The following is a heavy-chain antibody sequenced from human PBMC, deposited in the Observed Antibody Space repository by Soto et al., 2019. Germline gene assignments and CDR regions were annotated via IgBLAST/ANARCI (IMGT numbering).Heavy chain of an antibody. CDR3: AREVLDYGMDV. Sequence: SETLSLTCTVSGGSISSGGYYWSWIRQHPGKGLEWIGYIYYSGSTYYNPSLKSRVTISVDTSKNQFSLKLSSVTAADTAVYYCAREVLDYGMDVWGQGTTVTVSS. CDR2: IYYSGST. J-gene: IGHJ6*02. CDR1: GGSISSGGYY. D-gene: IGHD2-8*01. V-gene: IGHV4-31*03.